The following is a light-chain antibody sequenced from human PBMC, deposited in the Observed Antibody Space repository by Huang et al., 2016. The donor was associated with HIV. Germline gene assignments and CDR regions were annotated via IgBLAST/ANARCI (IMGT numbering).Light chain of an antibody. Sequence: DIIMSQSPESLTVSLGERATLNCRSSQSVYASSHSKDYMAWFQQKPGQPPKLLLFWASSREVGVPDRFSGSGSGTHFTLTIANLHPEDAAIYYCQQYYSLPQTFGQGTRV. V-gene: IGKV4-1*01. CDR2: WAS. CDR1: QSVYASSHSKDY. CDR3: QQYYSLPQT. J-gene: IGKJ1*01.